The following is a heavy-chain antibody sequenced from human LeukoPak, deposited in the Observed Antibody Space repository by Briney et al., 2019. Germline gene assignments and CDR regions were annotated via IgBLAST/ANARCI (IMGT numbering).Heavy chain of an antibody. Sequence: SETLSLTCTVSGGSISSSNHFWGWIRQPPGKGLEWIGSIYYSGSTYYNPSLKSRVTISVDTSKNQFSLKLSSVTAADTAVYYCARLAGDYVTKFDYWGQGTLVTVSS. V-gene: IGHV4-39*01. CDR3: ARLAGDYVTKFDY. CDR2: IYYSGST. J-gene: IGHJ4*02. CDR1: GGSISSSNHF. D-gene: IGHD4-17*01.